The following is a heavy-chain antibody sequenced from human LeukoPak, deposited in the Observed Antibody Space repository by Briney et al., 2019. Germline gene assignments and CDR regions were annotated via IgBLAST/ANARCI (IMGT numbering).Heavy chain of an antibody. CDR1: GGSISSYY. J-gene: IGHJ4*02. Sequence: SETLSLTCTVSGGSISSYYWSWTRQPPGKGLEWIGYIYYSGSTNYNPSLKSRVTISVDTSKNQFSLKLSSVTAADTAVYYCAREPAAAGPFDYWGQGTLVTVSS. CDR2: IYYSGST. D-gene: IGHD6-13*01. CDR3: AREPAAAGPFDY. V-gene: IGHV4-59*01.